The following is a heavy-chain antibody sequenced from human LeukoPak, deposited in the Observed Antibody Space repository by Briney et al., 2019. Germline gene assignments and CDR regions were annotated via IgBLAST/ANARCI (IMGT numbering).Heavy chain of an antibody. CDR1: GGSISSYY. V-gene: IGHV4-59*01. CDR3: ARWNCGGDCYSVMSYMDV. D-gene: IGHD2-21*02. Sequence: SETLSLTCTVSGGSISSYYWSWIRQPPGKGLEWIGEIHHSGSTNYNPSLKSRVTISVDTSKNQFSLELSSVTAADTAVYYCARWNCGGDCYSVMSYMDVWGKGTTVTVSS. J-gene: IGHJ6*03. CDR2: IHHSGST.